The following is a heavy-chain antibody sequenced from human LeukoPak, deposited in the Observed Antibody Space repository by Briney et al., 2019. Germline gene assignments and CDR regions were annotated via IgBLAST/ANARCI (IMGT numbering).Heavy chain of an antibody. Sequence: GASVKVSCKASGYTFTSYDMHWVRQAPGQGLEWMGIINPSGRSTSYTQKFQGRVTMTRDMSTSTAYMELSSLRSEDTAVYYCARASSWYAGTFDYWGQGTLVTVSS. CDR1: GYTFTSYD. CDR3: ARASSWYAGTFDY. J-gene: IGHJ4*02. D-gene: IGHD6-13*01. CDR2: INPSGRST. V-gene: IGHV1-46*01.